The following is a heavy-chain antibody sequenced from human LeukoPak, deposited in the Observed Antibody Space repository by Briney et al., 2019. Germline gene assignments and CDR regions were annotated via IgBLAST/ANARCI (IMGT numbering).Heavy chain of an antibody. CDR2: IYYSGST. V-gene: IGHV4-31*03. CDR3: ARGGYCSGGSCHDAFDI. J-gene: IGHJ3*02. Sequence: SETLSLTCTVSGGSISSGGYYWSRIRQHPGKGLEWIGYIYYSGSTYYNPSLKSRVTISVDTSKNQFSLKLSSVTAADTAVYYCARGGYCSGGSCHDAFDIWGQGTMVTVSS. D-gene: IGHD2-15*01. CDR1: GGSISSGGYY.